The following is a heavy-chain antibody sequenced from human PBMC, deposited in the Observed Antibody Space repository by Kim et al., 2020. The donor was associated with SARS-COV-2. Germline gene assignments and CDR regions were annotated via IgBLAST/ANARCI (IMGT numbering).Heavy chain of an antibody. CDR1: GGSFSGYY. J-gene: IGHJ6*02. CDR3: ARVGTTGIGMTGYYGMDV. D-gene: IGHD1-1*01. V-gene: IGHV4-34*01. CDR2: INHSGST. Sequence: SETLSLTCAVYGGSFSGYYWSWIRQPPGKGLEWIGEINHSGSTNYNPSLKSRVTISVDTSKNQFSLKLSSVTAADTAVYYCARVGTTGIGMTGYYGMDVWGQGTTVTVSS.